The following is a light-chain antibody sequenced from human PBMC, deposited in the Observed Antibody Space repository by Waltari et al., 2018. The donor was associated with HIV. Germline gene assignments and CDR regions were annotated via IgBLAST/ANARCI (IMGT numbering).Light chain of an antibody. Sequence: QSALTQPASVSGSPGQSITISCTGTRNDIGTYNYVSWYQQHPGNVPKLLIYEVTKRPSGVSNRFSGSKSCNTASLTISGLQAEDEAAYYCCSYTSTTTSILFAGGTKLTVL. J-gene: IGLJ2*01. CDR1: RNDIGTYNY. CDR3: CSYTSTTTSIL. CDR2: EVT. V-gene: IGLV2-14*01.